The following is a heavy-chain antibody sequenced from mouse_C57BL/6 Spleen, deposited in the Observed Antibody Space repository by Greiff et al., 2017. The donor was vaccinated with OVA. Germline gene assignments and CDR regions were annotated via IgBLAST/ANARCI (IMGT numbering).Heavy chain of an antibody. V-gene: IGHV5-17*01. CDR2: ISSGSSTI. CDR3: ARDYDYDRGVYYFDY. J-gene: IGHJ2*01. Sequence: EVQGVESGGGLVKPGGSLKLSCAASGFTFSDYGMHWVRQAPEKGLEWVAYISSGSSTIYYADTVKGRFTISRDNAKNTLFLQMTSLRSEDTAMYYCARDYDYDRGVYYFDYWGQGTTLTVSS. D-gene: IGHD2-4*01. CDR1: GFTFSDYG.